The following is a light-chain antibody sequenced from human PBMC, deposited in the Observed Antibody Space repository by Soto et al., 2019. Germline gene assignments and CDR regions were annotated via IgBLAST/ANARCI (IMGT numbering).Light chain of an antibody. V-gene: IGKV3-15*01. CDR2: GAS. Sequence: ELVMTQSPATLSVSPGERATLSCRASQSVSSNLAWYQQKPGQAPRLLIYGASTRATGIPARFSGRGSGTESTLTISSLQSEDGAVYHCQQYNNWPPNTLGQGTKLEIK. J-gene: IGKJ2*01. CDR1: QSVSSN. CDR3: QQYNNWPPNT.